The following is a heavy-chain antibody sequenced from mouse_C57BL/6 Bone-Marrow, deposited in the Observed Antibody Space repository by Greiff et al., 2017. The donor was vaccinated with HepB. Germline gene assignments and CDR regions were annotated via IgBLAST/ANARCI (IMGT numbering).Heavy chain of an antibody. CDR1: GFNIKDDY. Sequence: EVQLQQSGAELVRPGASVKLSCTASGFNIKDDYMHWVKQRPEQGLEWIGWIDPENGDTEYASKFQGKATITADTSSNTAYLQLSSLTSEDTAVYYCTTLLPFCDYAMDYWGQGTSVTVSS. CDR2: IDPENGDT. J-gene: IGHJ4*01. V-gene: IGHV14-4*01. CDR3: TTLLPFCDYAMDY. D-gene: IGHD6-1*01.